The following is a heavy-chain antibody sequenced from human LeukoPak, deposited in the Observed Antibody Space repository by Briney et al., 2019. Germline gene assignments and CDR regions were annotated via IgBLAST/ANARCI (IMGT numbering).Heavy chain of an antibody. J-gene: IGHJ4*02. Sequence: ASVKVSCKTSGYTFNDYYLHWVRQTPGKSFEWMGGFDPEYGKTVYPQRFQGRVTMSEDTSTDTAYMDLSSLNSEDTALYYCATIGMYPGTTSYYFDFWGQGTLVTVSS. CDR1: GYTFNDYY. CDR3: ATIGMYPGTTSYYFDF. D-gene: IGHD1-1*01. CDR2: FDPEYGKT. V-gene: IGHV1-24*01.